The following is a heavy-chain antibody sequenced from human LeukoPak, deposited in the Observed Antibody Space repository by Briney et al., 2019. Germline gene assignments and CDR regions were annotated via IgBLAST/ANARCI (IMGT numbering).Heavy chain of an antibody. D-gene: IGHD4-11*01. CDR3: ARELLTYSNHKLGHYMDV. Sequence: GGSLRLSCAASGFTFSNYNMNWVPQAPGKGLEWVSCISSSSSYIYYADSVKGRFTICRENAKNSLYLQMNSLRAEDTALYFCARELLTYSNHKLGHYMDVWGKGTTVTVSS. V-gene: IGHV3-21*01. CDR2: ISSSSSYI. CDR1: GFTFSNYN. J-gene: IGHJ6*03.